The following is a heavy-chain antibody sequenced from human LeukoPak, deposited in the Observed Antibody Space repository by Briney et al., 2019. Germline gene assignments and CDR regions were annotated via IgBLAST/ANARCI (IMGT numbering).Heavy chain of an antibody. V-gene: IGHV1-18*01. CDR3: ARDGTSTDDY. D-gene: IGHD2-2*01. CDR1: GYTFINFG. Sequence: ASVRVSCMASGYTFINFGINWVRQAPGQGLEGMGWISGNNDNPNYGQKFQGRFTVTTDSSTNTAYMELRNLRLDDTAVYYCARDGTSTDDYWGQGTLVTVSS. CDR2: ISGNNDNP. J-gene: IGHJ4*02.